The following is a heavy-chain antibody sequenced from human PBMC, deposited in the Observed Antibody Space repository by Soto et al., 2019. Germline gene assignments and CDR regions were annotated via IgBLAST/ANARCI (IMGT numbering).Heavy chain of an antibody. CDR2: INAGNGHT. V-gene: IGHV1-3*01. CDR3: ARELQGLYYFDY. Sequence: VKVSCKASEYTFTSYVMHWVRQAPGQSLEWIGWINAGNGHTKYSQKFQDRVTITRDTSANTAYMELSRLRSEDTAVYYCARELQGLYYFDYWGQGALVTVSS. J-gene: IGHJ4*02. CDR1: EYTFTSYV. D-gene: IGHD4-4*01.